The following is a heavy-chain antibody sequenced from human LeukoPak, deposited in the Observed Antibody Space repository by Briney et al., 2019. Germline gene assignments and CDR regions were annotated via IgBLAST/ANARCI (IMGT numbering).Heavy chain of an antibody. V-gene: IGHV4-39*07. CDR2: IYYSGST. CDR3: ARGHTVNTGYYYYYMDV. CDR1: GGSISSSSYY. Sequence: PSETLSLTCTVSGGSISSSSYYWGWIRQPPGKGLEWIGSIYYSGSTYYNPSLKRRVTISVDTSKNQFSLKLSSVTAADTAVYYCARGHTVNTGYYYYYMDVCGKGTTVTVSS. D-gene: IGHD4-11*01. J-gene: IGHJ6*03.